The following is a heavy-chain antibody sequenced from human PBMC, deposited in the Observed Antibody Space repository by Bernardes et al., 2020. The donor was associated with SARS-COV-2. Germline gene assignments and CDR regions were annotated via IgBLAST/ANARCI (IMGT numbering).Heavy chain of an antibody. V-gene: IGHV4-4*07. D-gene: IGHD3-22*01. CDR2: LDPSGIF. Sequence: SETLSLTCTVSGGSISNYFWNWVRQPAGKGLEWIGRLDPSGIFTHNPSLNSRIRMSLDTSNSQFSLRLTSVTAADTAVYFCAATFSSDYDTSGYFDNWGQGTLVIVSS. CDR3: AATFSSDYDTSGYFDN. J-gene: IGHJ4*02. CDR1: GGSISNYF.